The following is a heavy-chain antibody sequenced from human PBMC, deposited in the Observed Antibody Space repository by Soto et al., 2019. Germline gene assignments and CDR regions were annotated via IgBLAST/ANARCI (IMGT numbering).Heavy chain of an antibody. CDR3: ARARDIVVVPAAYYYYGMDV. CDR1: GGSFSGYY. D-gene: IGHD2-2*01. CDR2: INHSGST. V-gene: IGHV4-34*01. J-gene: IGHJ6*02. Sequence: LSLTCAVYGGSFSGYYWSWIRQPPGKGLEWIGEINHSGSTNYNPSLKSRVTISVDTSKNQFSLKLSSVTAADTAVYYCARARDIVVVPAAYYYYGMDVWGQGTTVTVSS.